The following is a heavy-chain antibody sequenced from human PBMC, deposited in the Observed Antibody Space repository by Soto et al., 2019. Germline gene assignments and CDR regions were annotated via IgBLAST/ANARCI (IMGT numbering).Heavy chain of an antibody. CDR3: VTDYAAYQRQHIFDI. J-gene: IGHJ3*02. D-gene: IGHD2-21*01. CDR1: GYTFSTLY. V-gene: IGHV1-46*03. Sequence: QVQLAQSGSEVKKPGASVQISCKASGYTFSTLYLHWVRQAPGQGLEWMGVINPSGASTSYAQKFQGRVTVTRDTSTSTVFMELSSLRSEDTAFYCCVTDYAAYQRQHIFDIWGQGTLVSVSS. CDR2: INPSGAST.